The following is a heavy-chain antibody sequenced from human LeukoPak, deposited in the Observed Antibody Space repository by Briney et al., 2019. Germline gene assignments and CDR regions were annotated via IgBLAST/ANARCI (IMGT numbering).Heavy chain of an antibody. CDR2: ISAYNGNT. D-gene: IGHD6-19*01. V-gene: IGHV1-18*01. CDR1: GYTFTSYG. CDR3: ARDLSPGIAVAPRWFDP. J-gene: IGHJ5*02. Sequence: ASVKVSCKASGYTFTSYGISWVRQAPGQGLEWMGWISAYNGNTNYAQKLQGRVTMTTDTPTSTAYMELRSLRSDDTAVYYCARDLSPGIAVAPRWFDPWGQGTLVTVSS.